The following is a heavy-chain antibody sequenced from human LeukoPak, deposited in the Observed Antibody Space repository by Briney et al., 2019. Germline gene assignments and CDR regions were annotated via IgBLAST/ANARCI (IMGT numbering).Heavy chain of an antibody. CDR2: INHSGST. CDR3: ARLGPRAPDDY. J-gene: IGHJ4*02. D-gene: IGHD3-16*01. V-gene: IGHV4-34*01. CDR1: GGSFSGYY. Sequence: PSETLPLTCAVYGGSFSGYYWSWIRQPPGKGLEWIGEINHSGSTNYNPSLKSRVTISVDTSKNQFSLKLSSVTAADTAVYYCARLGPRAPDDYWGQGTLVTVSS.